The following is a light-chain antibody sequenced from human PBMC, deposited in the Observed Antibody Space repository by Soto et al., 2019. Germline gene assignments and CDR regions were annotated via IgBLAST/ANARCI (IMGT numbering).Light chain of an antibody. CDR2: EVS. CDR1: SSDGGGYNY. J-gene: IGLJ2*01. Sequence: QSVLTQPPSASGSPGQSVTISCTGTSSDGGGYNYVSWYQQHPGKAPKLVMYEVSKGPSGVPDRFSGSKSGNPASLTVSGLQAEDEADYYCSSYAGGNNVVFGGGTKVTVL. CDR3: SSYAGGNNVV. V-gene: IGLV2-8*01.